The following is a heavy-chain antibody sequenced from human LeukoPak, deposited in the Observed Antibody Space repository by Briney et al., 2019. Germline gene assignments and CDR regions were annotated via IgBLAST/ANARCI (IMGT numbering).Heavy chain of an antibody. Sequence: GASGKVSCYAAAYTFTSCYMHWVWLRPGQGLEWMGIINPSGGGTSYAQNFQGRVTMPRDMSTRTVYMELSSLRSEDTAVYYCAREALVFLEWFWDYWGQGTLVTVSS. CDR1: AYTFTSCY. D-gene: IGHD3-3*01. J-gene: IGHJ4*02. V-gene: IGHV1-46*01. CDR3: AREALVFLEWFWDY. CDR2: INPSGGGT.